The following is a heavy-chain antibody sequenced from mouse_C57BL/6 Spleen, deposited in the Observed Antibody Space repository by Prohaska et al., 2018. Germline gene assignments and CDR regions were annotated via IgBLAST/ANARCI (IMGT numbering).Heavy chain of an antibody. J-gene: IGHJ4*01. D-gene: IGHD3-2*02. V-gene: IGHV14-4*01. Sequence: GLEWLGCIDSENGDTEYASKFQGKATITADTSSNTAYLQLSSLTSEDTAVYYCTTGSGYGSYYYAMDYWGQGTSVTVSS. CDR2: IDSENGDT. CDR3: TTGSGYGSYYYAMDY.